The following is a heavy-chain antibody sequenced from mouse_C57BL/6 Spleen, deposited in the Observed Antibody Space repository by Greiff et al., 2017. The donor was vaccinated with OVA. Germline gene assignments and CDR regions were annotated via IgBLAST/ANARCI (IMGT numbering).Heavy chain of an antibody. CDR2: IDPETGGT. CDR1: GYTFTDYE. D-gene: IGHD2-1*01. CDR3: TRYYGNPYWYFDV. J-gene: IGHJ1*03. V-gene: IGHV1-15*01. Sequence: QVTLKVSGAELVRPGASVTLSCKASGYTFTDYEMHWVKQTPVHGLEWIGAIDPETGGTAYNQKFKGKAILTADKSSSTAYMELRSLTSEDSAVYYCTRYYGNPYWYFDVWGTGTTVTVSS.